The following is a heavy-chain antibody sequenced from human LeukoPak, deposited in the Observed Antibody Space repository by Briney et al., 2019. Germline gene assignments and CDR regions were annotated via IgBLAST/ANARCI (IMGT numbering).Heavy chain of an antibody. CDR1: GYTFTGYY. Sequence: ASVKVSCKASGYTFTGYYMHWVRQAPGQGLEWMGWINPNSGGTNYAQKFQGRVTMTRDTSISTAYMELSRLRSDDMAVYYCASSGHDSSGYRDYWDQGTLVTVSS. V-gene: IGHV1-2*02. CDR3: ASSGHDSSGYRDY. CDR2: INPNSGGT. J-gene: IGHJ4*02. D-gene: IGHD3-22*01.